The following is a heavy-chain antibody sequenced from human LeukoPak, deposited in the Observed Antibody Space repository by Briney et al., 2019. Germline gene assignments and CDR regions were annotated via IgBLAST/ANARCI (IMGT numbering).Heavy chain of an antibody. D-gene: IGHD2/OR15-2a*01. CDR3: AKDFLRKTEYYFDY. J-gene: IGHJ4*02. Sequence: PGGSLRLSCAVSGFTFSSYGMHWVRQAPGKGLEWVAVISYDGSNKYYADSVKGRFTISRDNSKNTLYLQMNSLRAEDTAVYYCAKDFLRKTEYYFDYWGQGTLVTVSS. CDR1: GFTFSSYG. CDR2: ISYDGSNK. V-gene: IGHV3-30*18.